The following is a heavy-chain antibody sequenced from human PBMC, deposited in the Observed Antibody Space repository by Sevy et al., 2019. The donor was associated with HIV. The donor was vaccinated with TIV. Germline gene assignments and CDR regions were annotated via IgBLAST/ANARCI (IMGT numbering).Heavy chain of an antibody. Sequence: GGSLRLSCAASGFTFSSYAMHWVGQAPGKGLEWVAVISYDGSNKYYADSVKGRFTISRDNSKNTLYLQMNSLRAEDTAVYYCARARFGELLSDDAFDIWGQGTMVTVSS. CDR1: GFTFSSYA. CDR2: ISYDGSNK. CDR3: ARARFGELLSDDAFDI. V-gene: IGHV3-30-3*01. D-gene: IGHD3-10*01. J-gene: IGHJ3*02.